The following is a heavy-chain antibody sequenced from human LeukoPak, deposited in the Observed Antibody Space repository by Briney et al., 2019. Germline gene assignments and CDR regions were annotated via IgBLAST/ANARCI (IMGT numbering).Heavy chain of an antibody. D-gene: IGHD1-7*01. CDR2: INHSGST. Sequence: SETLSLTCTVSGGSISSSSHYWGWIRQPPGKGLEWIGEINHSGSTNYNPSLKSRVTISVDTSKNQFSLKLSSVTAADTAVYYCARGEVVRSYNWNSQKASLGYWGQGTLVTVSS. V-gene: IGHV4-39*07. CDR3: ARGEVVRSYNWNSQKASLGY. CDR1: GGSISSSSHY. J-gene: IGHJ4*02.